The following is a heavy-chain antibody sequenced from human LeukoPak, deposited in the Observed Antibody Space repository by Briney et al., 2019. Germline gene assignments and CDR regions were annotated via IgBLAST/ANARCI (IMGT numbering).Heavy chain of an antibody. Sequence: PGGSLRLSCAASGFTFSSYGMHWVRQAPGKGLEWVAVISYDGSNKYYANSVKGRFTISRDNSKNTLYLQMNSLRAEDTAVYYCARQLLLDYWGQGTLVTVSS. J-gene: IGHJ4*02. D-gene: IGHD3-10*01. V-gene: IGHV3-30*03. CDR1: GFTFSSYG. CDR3: ARQLLLDY. CDR2: ISYDGSNK.